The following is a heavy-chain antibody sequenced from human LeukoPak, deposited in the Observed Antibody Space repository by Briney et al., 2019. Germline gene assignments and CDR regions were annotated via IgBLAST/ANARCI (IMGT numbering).Heavy chain of an antibody. J-gene: IGHJ4*02. CDR1: GDSLSSSY. D-gene: IGHD5-18*01. V-gene: IGHV4-59*01. Sequence: LETLSLTCTVFGDSLSSSYWSWIRQPPGMGLEWIGYTHYSGSVNYSPSLNSRVTISLDTSKNQVSLKLTSVTAADTAVYYCARGSRGYTYGWGQGTLVTVSS. CDR2: THYSGSV. CDR3: ARGSRGYTYG.